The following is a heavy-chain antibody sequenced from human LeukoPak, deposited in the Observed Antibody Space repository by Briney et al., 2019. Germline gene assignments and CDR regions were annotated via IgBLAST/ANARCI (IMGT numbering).Heavy chain of an antibody. CDR2: ISNEGSNK. CDR3: ARSFHDILTGYGEIDY. D-gene: IGHD3-9*01. J-gene: IGHJ4*02. Sequence: GGSLRLSCAASGFTFSSYGMHWVRQAPGKGLEWVAVISNEGSNKHYGDSVKGRFTISRDNSKNTLYLQMNSLRAEDTAVYYCARSFHDILTGYGEIDYWGQGTLVTVSS. V-gene: IGHV3-30*03. CDR1: GFTFSSYG.